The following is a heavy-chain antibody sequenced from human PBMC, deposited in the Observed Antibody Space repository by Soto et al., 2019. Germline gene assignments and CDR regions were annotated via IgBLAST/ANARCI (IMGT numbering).Heavy chain of an antibody. CDR2: FNPSGGST. CDR1: GYTFNSYY. Sequence: QVQLVQSGAEVKKPGASVKVSCKASGYTFNSYYIHWVRQAPGQGLEWMGIFNPSGGSTNYPQKLQGRVNLTRDTSTSTVYMELSSLSSEDTAIYYCARGGYDWYFDLWGRGTLVTVSS. CDR3: ARGGYDWYFDL. D-gene: IGHD5-18*01. J-gene: IGHJ2*01. V-gene: IGHV1-46*02.